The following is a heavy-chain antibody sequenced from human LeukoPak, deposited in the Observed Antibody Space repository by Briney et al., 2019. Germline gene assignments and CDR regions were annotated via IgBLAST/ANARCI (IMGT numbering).Heavy chain of an antibody. J-gene: IGHJ5*02. D-gene: IGHD3-3*01. CDR1: GFTFSSYA. CDR2: ISGSGGST. V-gene: IGHV3-23*01. Sequence: GGSLRLSCAASGFTFSSYAMSWVRQAPGKGLEWVSAISGSGGSTYYADSVKGRFTISRGNSKNTLYLQMNSLRAEDTAVYYCAKRPKITIFGVAGNWFDPWGQGTLVTVSS. CDR3: AKRPKITIFGVAGNWFDP.